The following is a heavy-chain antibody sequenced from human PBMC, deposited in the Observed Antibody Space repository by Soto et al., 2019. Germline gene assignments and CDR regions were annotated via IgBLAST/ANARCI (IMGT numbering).Heavy chain of an antibody. CDR2: ISSSGSTI. V-gene: IGHV3-48*03. D-gene: IGHD3-10*01. CDR3: ARESHYGSGTYFY. Sequence: PGGSLRLSCAASGFTFSTYEMNWVRQAPGKGLEWVSYISSSGSTIYYADSVKGRFTISRDNGKNSLYLQMNSLRAEDTAVYYCARESHYGSGTYFYWGQATLVTLSS. J-gene: IGHJ4*02. CDR1: GFTFSTYE.